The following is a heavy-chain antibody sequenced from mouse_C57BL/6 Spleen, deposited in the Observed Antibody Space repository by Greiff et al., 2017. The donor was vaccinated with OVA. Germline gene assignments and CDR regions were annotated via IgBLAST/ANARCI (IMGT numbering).Heavy chain of an antibody. V-gene: IGHV3-6*01. J-gene: IGHJ3*01. CDR3: ARFAY. CDR1: GYSITSGCF. Sequence: EVQLQQSGPGLVKPSQSLSLSCSVSGYSITSGCFWYWIRPSPGNKLEWKGNISYDGSDNYNPSLKNRNSITRVTSKNQFFLKLKSGTTEDTTTYDCARFAYWGQGTLVTVSA. CDR2: ISYDGSD.